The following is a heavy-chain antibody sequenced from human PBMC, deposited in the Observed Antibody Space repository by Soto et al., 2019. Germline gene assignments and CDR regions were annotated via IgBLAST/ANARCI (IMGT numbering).Heavy chain of an antibody. Sequence: SETLSLTCAVSGGSVTSAANYYWSWIRQPXGKGLEWIGYIYYSGSTNYNPSLKSRVTISVDTSKNQFSLKLRSVTAADTAVYYCAKVESHRAVAGHDAFDIWGQGTMVTVSS. D-gene: IGHD6-19*01. CDR2: IYYSGST. CDR1: GGSVTSAANYY. CDR3: AKVESHRAVAGHDAFDI. V-gene: IGHV4-61*01. J-gene: IGHJ3*02.